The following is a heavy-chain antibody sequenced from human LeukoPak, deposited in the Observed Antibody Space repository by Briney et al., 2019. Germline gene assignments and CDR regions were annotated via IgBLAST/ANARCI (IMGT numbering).Heavy chain of an antibody. CDR3: ARGGSYLSAFDI. V-gene: IGHV3-23*01. CDR2: ISGSGGST. CDR1: GFTFSSYA. D-gene: IGHD1-26*01. J-gene: IGHJ3*02. Sequence: PGGSLRLSCAASGFTFSSYAMSWVRQAPGKGLEWVSAISGSGGSTYYADSVKGQFTISRDNSKNTLYLQMNSLRAEDTAVYYCARGGSYLSAFDIWGQGTMVTVSS.